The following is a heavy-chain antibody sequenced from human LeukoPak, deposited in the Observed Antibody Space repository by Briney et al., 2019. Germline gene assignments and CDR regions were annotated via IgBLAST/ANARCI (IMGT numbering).Heavy chain of an antibody. V-gene: IGHV1-2*06. CDR3: ASPYYYDSSGYSPGGY. J-gene: IGHJ4*02. CDR2: INPNSGGT. D-gene: IGHD3-22*01. Sequence: RASVKVSCKASGYTFTGYYMHWVRQAPGQGLEWMGRINPNSGGTNYAQKFQGRVTMTRDTSISTAYTELSRLRSDDTAVYYCASPYYYDSSGYSPGGYWGQGTLVTVSS. CDR1: GYTFTGYY.